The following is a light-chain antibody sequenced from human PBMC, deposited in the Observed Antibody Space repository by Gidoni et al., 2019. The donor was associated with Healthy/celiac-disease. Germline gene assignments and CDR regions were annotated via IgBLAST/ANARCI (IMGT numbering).Light chain of an antibody. CDR3: QQSYRTPRS. Sequence: DIQMTQSPSSLSASVGDRVTITCRASQSISSYLNWYQQKPGKAPKLLIYAASSLQSGVPSRFSGSGSGTDCTLTISSLQPEDFATYYCQQSYRTPRSFGQXTKLEIK. V-gene: IGKV1-39*01. CDR2: AAS. J-gene: IGKJ2*03. CDR1: QSISSY.